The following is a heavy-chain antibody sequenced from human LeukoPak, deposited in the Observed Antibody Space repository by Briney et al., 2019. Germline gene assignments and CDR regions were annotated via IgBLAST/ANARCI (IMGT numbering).Heavy chain of an antibody. CDR2: ISYDGSNK. Sequence: GGSLRLSCAASGFTFSSYGMHWVRQAPGKGLEWVAVISYDGSNKYYADSVKGRFTISRDNSKNTLYLQMNSLRAEDTAVYYCAKDQLRWRSAFDIWGQGTMVTVSS. D-gene: IGHD6-6*01. J-gene: IGHJ3*02. CDR3: AKDQLRWRSAFDI. CDR1: GFTFSSYG. V-gene: IGHV3-30*18.